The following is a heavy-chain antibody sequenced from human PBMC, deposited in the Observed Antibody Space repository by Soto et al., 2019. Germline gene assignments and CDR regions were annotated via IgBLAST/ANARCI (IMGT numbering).Heavy chain of an antibody. CDR3: AKDLGLDSRGSAY. D-gene: IGHD6-19*01. Sequence: RDSCGAVEGNCVDYAVHWVMQDTGKGPEWVSGISWNSGSIGYADSVKGRFTISRDNAKNSLYLQMNSLRAEDTALYYCAKDLGLDSRGSAYWLQRTPVTVSS. CDR2: ISWNSGSI. J-gene: IGHJ4*02. V-gene: IGHV3-9*01. CDR1: EGNCVDYA.